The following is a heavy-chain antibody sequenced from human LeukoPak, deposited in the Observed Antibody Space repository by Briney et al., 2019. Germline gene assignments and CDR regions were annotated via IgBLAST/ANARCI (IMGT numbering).Heavy chain of an antibody. CDR2: IKQDGSEK. CDR1: GFTFSSYW. J-gene: IGHJ6*03. D-gene: IGHD6-19*01. Sequence: GGSLRLSCAASGFTFSSYWMTWVRQAPGKGLEWVANIKQDGSEKYYVDSVKGRFTISRDNAKKSLYVQMNSLRAEDTAIYYCARIDIAVYYYHMDVWGTGTTVTVSS. CDR3: ARIDIAVYYYHMDV. V-gene: IGHV3-7*01.